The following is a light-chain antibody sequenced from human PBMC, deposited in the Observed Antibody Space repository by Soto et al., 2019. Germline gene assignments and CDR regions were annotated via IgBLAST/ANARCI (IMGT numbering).Light chain of an antibody. V-gene: IGKV1-6*01. CDR2: AAS. CDR1: QSISSY. Sequence: IQMTQSPSSLSASVGDRVTITCRASQSISSYLNWYQQKPGKAPKLLIYAASSLQSGVPSRFSGSGSGTDFTLTISSLQPEDFATYYCLQNYNYPWTFGQGTKVDIK. CDR3: LQNYNYPWT. J-gene: IGKJ1*01.